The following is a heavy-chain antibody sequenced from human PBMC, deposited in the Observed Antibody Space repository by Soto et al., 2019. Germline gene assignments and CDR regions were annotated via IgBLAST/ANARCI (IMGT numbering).Heavy chain of an antibody. CDR2: MYHSGTT. CDR1: NYSISSGYY. D-gene: IGHD3-16*01. V-gene: IGHV4-38-2*02. J-gene: IGHJ4*02. CDR3: ARVAFGPIDY. Sequence: PSETLSLTCTVSNYSISSGYYWGWIRQSPGEGLEWIVSMYHSGTTYYNPSLKSRVTISIDTSKNQSSLKLTSVTSADTAVYFCARVAFGPIDYWGQGTLVTVSS.